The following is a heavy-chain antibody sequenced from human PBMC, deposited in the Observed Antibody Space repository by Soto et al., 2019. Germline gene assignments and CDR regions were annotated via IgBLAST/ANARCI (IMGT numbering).Heavy chain of an antibody. J-gene: IGHJ4*02. CDR1: GFTFSSYA. V-gene: IGHV3-64D*08. D-gene: IGHD5-12*01. CDR3: VKDRDGYNSPGPDFDY. CDR2: ISSNGGST. Sequence: GGSLRLSCSASGFTFSSYAMHWVRQAPGKGLEYVSAISSNGGSTYYADSVKGRFTISRDNSKNTLYLQMSSLRAEDTAVYYCVKDRDGYNSPGPDFDYWGQGTLVTVSS.